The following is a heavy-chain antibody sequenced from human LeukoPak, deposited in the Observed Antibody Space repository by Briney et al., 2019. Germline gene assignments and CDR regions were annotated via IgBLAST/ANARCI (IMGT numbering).Heavy chain of an antibody. V-gene: IGHV1-2*06. Sequence: ASVKVSCKASGYTFTGYYMHWVRQAPGQGLEWMGRINPNSGGTNYAQKFQGRVTMTRDTSISTAYMELSRLRSDVTAVYYCARVTGTTPPAYYYYGMDVWGQGTTVTVSS. D-gene: IGHD1-7*01. CDR2: INPNSGGT. CDR1: GYTFTGYY. J-gene: IGHJ6*02. CDR3: ARVTGTTPPAYYYYGMDV.